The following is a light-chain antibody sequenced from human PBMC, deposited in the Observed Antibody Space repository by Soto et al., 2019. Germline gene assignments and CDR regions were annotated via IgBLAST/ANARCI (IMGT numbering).Light chain of an antibody. V-gene: IGKV3-15*01. CDR2: GAS. CDR1: QSVSSTY. CDR3: KQYKEWPPFA. J-gene: IGKJ5*01. Sequence: EIVMTQSPATLSVSPGERATLSCRASQSVSSTYLAWYQQKPGQAPRLLIYGASTRATGIPARFSGSGSGTEFTLTISGLQSEDFAVYYCKQYKEWPPFAFGQGTRLEIK.